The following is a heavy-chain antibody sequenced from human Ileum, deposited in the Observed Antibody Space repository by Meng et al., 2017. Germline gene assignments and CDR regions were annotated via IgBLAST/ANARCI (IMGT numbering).Heavy chain of an antibody. V-gene: IGHV4-34*01. CDR2: IHPSGST. Sequence: VQLRQWGAGLLKPSETLSPTCAVYGGSFSNYYLTWIRQSPGKGLEWIGEIHPSGSTYYSPSLQSRVTITLDTSKNQFSLTLNSVTAADTAVYYCARGDDWAKSGNFWGQGTLVTVSS. J-gene: IGHJ4*02. D-gene: IGHD3-9*01. CDR3: ARGDDWAKSGNF. CDR1: GGSFSNYY.